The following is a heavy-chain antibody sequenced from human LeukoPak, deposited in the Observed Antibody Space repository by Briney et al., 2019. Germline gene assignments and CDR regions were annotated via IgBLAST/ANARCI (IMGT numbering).Heavy chain of an antibody. CDR2: IYYSGST. CDR1: GGSISSSSYY. Sequence: SETLSLTCTVSGGSISSSSYYWGWIRHPPGKGLEWIGSIYYSGSTYYNPSLKSRVTISVDTSKNQFSLKLSSVTAADTAVYYCAGGDGDLYYYYMDVWGKGTTVTVSS. D-gene: IGHD4-17*01. V-gene: IGHV4-39*07. CDR3: AGGDGDLYYYYMDV. J-gene: IGHJ6*03.